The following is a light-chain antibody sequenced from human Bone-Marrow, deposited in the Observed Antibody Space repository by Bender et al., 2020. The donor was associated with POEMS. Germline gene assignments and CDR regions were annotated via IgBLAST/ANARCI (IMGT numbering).Light chain of an antibody. CDR1: NSDVGGYNH. Sequence: QSALTQPASVSGSPGQSITISCTGTNSDVGGYNHVSWYQHRPGEVLKLIVYEVTNRPSGVSNRFSGSKSGNTASLTISGLQAEDEADYYCCSYAGSSTFVIFGGGTKLTVL. J-gene: IGLJ2*01. V-gene: IGLV2-23*02. CDR2: EVT. CDR3: CSYAGSSTFVI.